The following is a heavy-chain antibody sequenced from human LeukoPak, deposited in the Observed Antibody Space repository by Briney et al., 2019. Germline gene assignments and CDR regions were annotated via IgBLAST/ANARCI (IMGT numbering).Heavy chain of an antibody. CDR2: ISGSGGST. Sequence: WGSLRLSCAASGFTIRNYAMSWVRQAPGKGLEWVSTISGSGGSTYYADSVKGRFTVSRDNSKNTLYVHMNSPRAEDTAVYYCAKALQVDYYYYYMDVWGKGTTVTVSS. CDR1: GFTIRNYA. J-gene: IGHJ6*03. V-gene: IGHV3-23*01. CDR3: AKALQVDYYYYYMDV. D-gene: IGHD1-1*01.